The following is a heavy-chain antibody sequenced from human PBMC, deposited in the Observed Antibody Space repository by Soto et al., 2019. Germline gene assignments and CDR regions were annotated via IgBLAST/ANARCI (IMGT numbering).Heavy chain of an antibody. CDR2: IAYDGRNK. D-gene: IGHD3-10*01. Sequence: GGSLRLSCAASGFTFSSYAMHWVRQAPGKGLEWVAVIAYDGRNKYYADSVKGRFTISRDDSKNTVDLQMNSLRVEDTAVYYCAREGFDHDFGSESYYHPFDYWGQGIPVTVSS. CDR3: AREGFDHDFGSESYYHPFDY. V-gene: IGHV3-30*04. J-gene: IGHJ4*02. CDR1: GFTFSSYA.